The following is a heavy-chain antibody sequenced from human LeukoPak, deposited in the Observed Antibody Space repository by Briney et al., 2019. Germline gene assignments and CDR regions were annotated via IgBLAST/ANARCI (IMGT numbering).Heavy chain of an antibody. CDR2: ISSSGSNI. Sequence: GGSLRLSCAASGFTFSSYEMNWVRQAPGKGLEWVSYISSSGSNIYYVDSVKGRFTISRDNAKNSLYLQMNSLRAEDTALYYCARDECGDFSFDYWGQGTLVTVSS. CDR3: ARDECGDFSFDY. J-gene: IGHJ4*02. V-gene: IGHV3-48*03. CDR1: GFTFSSYE. D-gene: IGHD4-17*01.